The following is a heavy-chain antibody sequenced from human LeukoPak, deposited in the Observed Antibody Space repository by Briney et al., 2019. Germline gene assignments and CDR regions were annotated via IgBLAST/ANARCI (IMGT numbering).Heavy chain of an antibody. CDR1: GFTFSSYW. CDR3: ACYGIAPPY. D-gene: IGHD2-15*01. Sequence: PGGSLRLSCAASGFTFSSYWMHWVRQAPGKGLVWVSHINNDGSSTSYADSVKGRFTISRDNAKNTLYLQMNSLRTEDTAVYYCACYGIAPPYWGQGTLVTVPS. V-gene: IGHV3-74*01. CDR2: INNDGSST. J-gene: IGHJ4*02.